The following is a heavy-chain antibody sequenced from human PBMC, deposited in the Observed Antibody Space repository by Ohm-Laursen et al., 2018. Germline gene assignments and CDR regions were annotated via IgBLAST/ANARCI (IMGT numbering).Heavy chain of an antibody. D-gene: IGHD6-19*01. CDR2: IDWDDDK. CDR1: GFPLTTSGMC. J-gene: IGHJ4*02. V-gene: IGHV2-70*12. CDR3: AHREWLGFDY. Sequence: TQTLTLTCTFSGFPLTTSGMCVSWIRQPPGKALEWLARIDWDDDKYYSTSLKTRLTISKDTSKNQVVLTMTNMDPVDTATYYCAHREWLGFDYWGQGTLVTVSS.